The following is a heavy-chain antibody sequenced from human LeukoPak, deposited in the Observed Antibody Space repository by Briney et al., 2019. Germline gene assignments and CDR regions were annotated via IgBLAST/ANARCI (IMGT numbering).Heavy chain of an antibody. CDR3: ARHLAMVLDY. Sequence: SETLSLTCIVSGGSISSTSYYWGWIRQPPGKGLEWIGSIYYSGSTYYNPSLKSRVTISVDTSKNQFSLKLSSVTAADTAVYYCARHLAMVLDYWGQGTLVTVSS. D-gene: IGHD5-18*01. V-gene: IGHV4-39*01. J-gene: IGHJ4*02. CDR2: IYYSGST. CDR1: GGSISSTSYY.